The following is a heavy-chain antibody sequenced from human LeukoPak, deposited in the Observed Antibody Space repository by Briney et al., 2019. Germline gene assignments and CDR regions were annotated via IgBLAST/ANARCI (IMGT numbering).Heavy chain of an antibody. CDR1: GGSFSGYY. V-gene: IGHV4-34*01. Sequence: SETLSLTCAVYGGSFSGYYWSWIRQPPGKGLEWIGEINHSGSTNYNPSLKSRVTISVDTSKNQFSLKLSSVTAADTAVYYCASGYAHFDYWGQGTLVTVSS. CDR2: INHSGST. J-gene: IGHJ4*02. D-gene: IGHD2-8*01. CDR3: ASGYAHFDY.